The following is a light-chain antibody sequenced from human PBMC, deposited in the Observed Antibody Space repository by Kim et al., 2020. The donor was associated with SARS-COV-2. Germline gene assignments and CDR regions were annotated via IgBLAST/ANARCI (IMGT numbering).Light chain of an antibody. Sequence: IQLTQSPSSLSGSVGDRVTITCRASPAASTYLAWYQHKPPKAPRLLIYAASTLQSGVPSRFSGSGSGTDFTLTISNLQAEDSAIYYCQQLNSIPLTFGGGTKVDIK. CDR3: QQLNSIPLT. V-gene: IGKV1-9*01. CDR2: AAS. CDR1: PAASTY. J-gene: IGKJ4*01.